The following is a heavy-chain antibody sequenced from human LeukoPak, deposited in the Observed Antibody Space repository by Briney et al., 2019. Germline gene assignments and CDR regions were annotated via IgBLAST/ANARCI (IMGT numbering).Heavy chain of an antibody. V-gene: IGHV3-9*03. Sequence: GGSLRLSCAASGFTFDDYAMHWVRQAPGKGLEWVSGISWNSGSIGYADSVKGRFTISRDNAKNSLYLQMNSLRDEDMALYYCAKDHRPGYSSGWYYFDYWGQGTLVTVSS. CDR1: GFTFDDYA. D-gene: IGHD6-19*01. J-gene: IGHJ4*02. CDR3: AKDHRPGYSSGWYYFDY. CDR2: ISWNSGSI.